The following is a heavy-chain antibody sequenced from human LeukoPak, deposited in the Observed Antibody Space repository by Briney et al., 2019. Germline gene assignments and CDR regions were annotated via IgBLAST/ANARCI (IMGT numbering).Heavy chain of an antibody. J-gene: IGHJ4*02. CDR3: ARSKTPSEDDY. Sequence: PSQTLSLTCTVSGYSISSGYYWGWIRQPPGKGLEWIGSIYHSGSTYYNPSLKSRVTISVDTSKNQFSLKLSSVTAADTAVYYCARSKTPSEDDYWGQGTLVTVSS. V-gene: IGHV4-38-2*02. CDR1: GYSISSGYY. CDR2: IYHSGST. D-gene: IGHD2-15*01.